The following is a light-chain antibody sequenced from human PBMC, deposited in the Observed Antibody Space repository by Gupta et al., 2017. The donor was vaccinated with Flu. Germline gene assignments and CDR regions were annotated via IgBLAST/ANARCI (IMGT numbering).Light chain of an antibody. Sequence: EIVLTQSLGTLSLSPGERATLSCRASQSIGDNLAWYQQRPGQAPRLLIYDASNRAAGIPARFSGGGSGADFTLSISSLEPEDFAVYFCQQRFKWPRTFGQGTKVEIK. J-gene: IGKJ1*01. CDR1: QSIGDN. V-gene: IGKV3-11*01. CDR2: DAS. CDR3: QQRFKWPRT.